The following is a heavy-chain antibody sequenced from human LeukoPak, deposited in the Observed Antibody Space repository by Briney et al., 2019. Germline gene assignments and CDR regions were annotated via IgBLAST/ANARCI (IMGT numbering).Heavy chain of an antibody. Sequence: GASVKVSCKASGYTFTSYGISWVRQAPGQGLEWMGWINPNSGGTNYAQKFQGRVTMTRDTSISTAYMELSRLRSDDTAVYYCATARLFRFLEWSFDYWGQGTLVTVSS. CDR2: INPNSGGT. V-gene: IGHV1-2*02. D-gene: IGHD3-3*01. CDR3: ATARLFRFLEWSFDY. CDR1: GYTFTSYG. J-gene: IGHJ4*02.